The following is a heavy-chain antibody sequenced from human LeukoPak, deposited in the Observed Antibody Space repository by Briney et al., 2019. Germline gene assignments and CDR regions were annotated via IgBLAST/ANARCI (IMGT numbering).Heavy chain of an antibody. CDR3: ASGWYFFDS. Sequence: SETLSLTCTVSGGSVSSGSYYWSWIRQPPGKGLEWIGYIYYSGSTNYNPSLKSRVTISVDTSKNHFSLNLSSVTAADTAVYFCASGWYFFDSWGQGTLVTVSS. V-gene: IGHV4-61*03. D-gene: IGHD6-19*01. CDR2: IYYSGST. J-gene: IGHJ4*02. CDR1: GGSVSSGSYY.